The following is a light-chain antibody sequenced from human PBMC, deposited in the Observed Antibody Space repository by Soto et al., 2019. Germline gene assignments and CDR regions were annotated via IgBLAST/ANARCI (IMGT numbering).Light chain of an antibody. J-gene: IGLJ1*01. CDR1: RGDVGGYNY. CDR3: SSYTTSNTRQIV. CDR2: DVT. Sequence: QSVLTXPASVSGSPGQSITISCSGTRGDVGGYNYVYWYQHHPGKAPKLIIYDVTNRPSGVSIRFSGSKSDNTASLTISGLQPEDEADYHCSSYTTSNTRQIVFGTGTKSPS. V-gene: IGLV2-14*03.